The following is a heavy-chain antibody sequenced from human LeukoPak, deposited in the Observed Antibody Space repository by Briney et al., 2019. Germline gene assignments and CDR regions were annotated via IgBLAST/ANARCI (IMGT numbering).Heavy chain of an antibody. Sequence: SETLSLTCAVYGGSFSGYYWSWIRQPPGKGLEWIGEINHSGSTNYNPSLKSRVTISVDTSKNQFSLKLSSVTAADTAVYYCARITAIHFLYYFDYWGQGTLVTVSS. J-gene: IGHJ4*02. CDR1: GGSFSGYY. CDR2: INHSGST. CDR3: ARITAIHFLYYFDY. V-gene: IGHV4-34*01. D-gene: IGHD2/OR15-2a*01.